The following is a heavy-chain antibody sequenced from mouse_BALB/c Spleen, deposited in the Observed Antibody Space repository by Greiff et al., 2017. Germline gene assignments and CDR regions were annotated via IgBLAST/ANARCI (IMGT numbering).Heavy chain of an antibody. J-gene: IGHJ2*01. V-gene: IGHV1-18*01. CDR3: ARRGDGSSLYYFDY. CDR2: INPYNGAT. CDR1: GYSFTGYY. Sequence: VQLQQSGPELVKPGASVKISCKASGYSFTGYYMHWVKQSHVKSLEWIGRINPYNGATSYNQNFKDKASLTVDKSSSTAYMELRSLTSEDTAVYYCARRGDGSSLYYFDYWGQGTTLTVSS. D-gene: IGHD1-1*01.